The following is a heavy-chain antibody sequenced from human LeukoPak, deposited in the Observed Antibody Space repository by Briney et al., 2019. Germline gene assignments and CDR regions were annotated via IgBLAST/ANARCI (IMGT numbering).Heavy chain of an antibody. CDR1: TFTGXY. CDR2: INPKSGGT. Sequence: TFTGXYMXXXGQAPGXGLEXMGWINPKSGGTNYAQKVQGRVTMTRDRSISTAYMELSRLRSDDTAVYYCASVSGYSYGLDYWGQGTLVTVSS. CDR3: ASVSGYSYGLDY. J-gene: IGHJ4*02. V-gene: IGHV1-2*02. D-gene: IGHD5-18*01.